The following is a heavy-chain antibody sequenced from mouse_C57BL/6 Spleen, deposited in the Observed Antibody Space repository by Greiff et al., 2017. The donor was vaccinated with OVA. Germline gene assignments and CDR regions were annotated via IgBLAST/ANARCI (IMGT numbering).Heavy chain of an antibody. J-gene: IGHJ2*01. CDR3: ARYSAIDDEYDGHFDD. CDR1: GFTFTDYY. Sequence: EVQRLESGGGLVQPGGSLSLSCAASGFTFTDYYMSWVRQPPGQALEWVGFIRNKANGYTTEYSASVKGRFTIARDNSPSFLYLHMNALRAEDSAADYCARYSAIDDEYDGHFDDWGKGTTLTVSS. CDR2: IRNKANGYTT. V-gene: IGHV7-3*01. D-gene: IGHD2-4*01.